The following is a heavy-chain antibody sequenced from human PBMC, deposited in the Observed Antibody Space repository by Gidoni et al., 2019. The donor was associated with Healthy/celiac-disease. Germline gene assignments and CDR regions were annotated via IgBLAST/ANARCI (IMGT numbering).Heavy chain of an antibody. J-gene: IGHJ5*02. CDR2: ISSSGSTI. CDR3: ARVSLRWGYVDWFDP. D-gene: IGHD3-16*01. V-gene: IGHV3-11*01. Sequence: QVQLVESGGGLVKPGGSLRLSCASSGFTFSDYYMSWIRQAPGNGLAWVSYISSSGSTIYYADSVKGRFTISRDNAKNSLYLQMNSLRAEDTAVYYCARVSLRWGYVDWFDPWGQGTLVTVSS. CDR1: GFTFSDYY.